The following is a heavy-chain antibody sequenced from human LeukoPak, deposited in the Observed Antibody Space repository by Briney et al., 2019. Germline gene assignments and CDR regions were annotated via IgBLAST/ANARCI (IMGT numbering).Heavy chain of an antibody. CDR3: AKVLNDWLSLTFDP. CDR2: ISGSGGST. Sequence: PGGSLRLSCAASGFTFSSYGMSWVRQAPGKGLEWVSAISGSGGSTYYADSVKGRFTISRDNSKNTLYLQMNSLRAEDTAVYYCAKVLNDWLSLTFDPWGQGTLVTVSS. V-gene: IGHV3-23*01. D-gene: IGHD3-9*01. CDR1: GFTFSSYG. J-gene: IGHJ5*02.